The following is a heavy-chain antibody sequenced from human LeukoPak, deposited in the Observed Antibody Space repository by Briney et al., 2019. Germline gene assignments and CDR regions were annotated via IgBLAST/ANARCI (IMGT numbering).Heavy chain of an antibody. J-gene: IGHJ4*02. CDR3: ARDGQQLVRFLY. CDR2: IIPILGIA. D-gene: IGHD6-6*01. V-gene: IGHV1-69*04. CDR1: GGTFSSYT. Sequence: SVKVSCKASGGTFSSYTISWVRQAPGQGLEWLGRIIPILGIANYTQKFQGRVTITADKSTSTAYMELSSLRSEDTAVYYCARDGQQLVRFLYWGQGTLVTVSS.